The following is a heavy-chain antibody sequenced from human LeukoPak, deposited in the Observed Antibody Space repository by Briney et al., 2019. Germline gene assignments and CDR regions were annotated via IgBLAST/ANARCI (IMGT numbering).Heavy chain of an antibody. D-gene: IGHD2-2*01. CDR3: ARDLGDIVVVPSAFTLP. J-gene: IGHJ5*02. CDR2: ISAYNGNT. Sequence: ASVKVSCKAYGYTFTSYGISWVRQAPGQGLEWMGWISAYNGNTNYAQKLQGRVTMTTDTSTSTAYRELRSLRSDDTAVYYCARDLGDIVVVPSAFTLPWGQGTLVTVSS. V-gene: IGHV1-18*01. CDR1: GYTFTSYG.